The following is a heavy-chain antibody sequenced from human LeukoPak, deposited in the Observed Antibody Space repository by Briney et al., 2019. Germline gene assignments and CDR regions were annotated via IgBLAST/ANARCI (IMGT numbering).Heavy chain of an antibody. CDR3: VRGFSSSFVFDY. CDR2: INPNSGGT. D-gene: IGHD6-13*01. CDR1: GYTFSGYY. J-gene: IGHJ4*02. V-gene: IGHV1-2*02. Sequence: ASVKVSCKASGYTFSGYYMHWVRQAPGQRLEWMGWINPNSGGTNYAQKFQGRVTMTRDTSFSTAYMDLIRVRSDDTAVYYCVRGFSSSFVFDYWGQGTLVTVSS.